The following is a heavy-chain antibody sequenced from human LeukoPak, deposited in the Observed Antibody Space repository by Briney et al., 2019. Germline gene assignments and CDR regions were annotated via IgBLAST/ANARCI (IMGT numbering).Heavy chain of an antibody. V-gene: IGHV3-21*01. Sequence: PGGSLRLSCAGSGFTFRSHTINWVRQAPGKGLEWVSSISSNGYYIYYADSVKGRFTISRDNAKNSLYLQMDSLRAEDTAMYYCAREGGTYSSNLDYFDYWGQGTLVTVSS. CDR3: AREGGTYSSNLDYFDY. CDR2: ISSNGYYI. CDR1: GFTFRSHT. D-gene: IGHD6-13*01. J-gene: IGHJ4*02.